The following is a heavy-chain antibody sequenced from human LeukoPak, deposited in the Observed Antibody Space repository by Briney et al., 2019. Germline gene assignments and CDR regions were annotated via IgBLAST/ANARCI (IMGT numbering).Heavy chain of an antibody. Sequence: GGSLRLSCAASGFNFSATWMTWVRQGQGMELGCGANIKPDGSERYYLDSVKGRFTVSRDNAKTSLYLQMNSLRVEDTATYYCASDLNHDSGGWGQGTLVTVSS. D-gene: IGHD3-22*01. J-gene: IGHJ4*02. CDR2: IKPDGSER. V-gene: IGHV3-7*01. CDR3: ASDLNHDSGG. CDR1: GFNFSATW.